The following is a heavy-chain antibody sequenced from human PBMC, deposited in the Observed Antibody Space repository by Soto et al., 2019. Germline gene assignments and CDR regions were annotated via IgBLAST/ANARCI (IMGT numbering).Heavy chain of an antibody. Sequence: PSETLSLTCAIYGGSFSGYYWSWLRQPPGKGLEWIGEINHSGSTNYNPSLKSRVTISADTSKNQFSLKLSSVTTGPRADWFDPWGQGTQVTVSS. CDR2: INHSGST. CDR1: GGSFSGYY. J-gene: IGHJ5*02. V-gene: IGHV4-34*03. CDR3: P.